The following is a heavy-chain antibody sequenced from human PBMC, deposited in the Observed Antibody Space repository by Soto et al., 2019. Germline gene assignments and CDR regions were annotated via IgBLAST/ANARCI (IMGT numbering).Heavy chain of an antibody. CDR1: GFSLSTSGVG. Sequence: SGPTLVNPTQTLTLTCTFSGFSLSTSGVGVGWIRQPPGKALEWLALIYWDDDKRYSPSLKSRLTITKDTSKNQVVLTMTNMDPVDTATYYCAHTDLIVVVPAAIGWFDPWGQGTLVTVSS. CDR3: AHTDLIVVVPAAIGWFDP. V-gene: IGHV2-5*02. J-gene: IGHJ5*02. D-gene: IGHD2-2*02. CDR2: IYWDDDK.